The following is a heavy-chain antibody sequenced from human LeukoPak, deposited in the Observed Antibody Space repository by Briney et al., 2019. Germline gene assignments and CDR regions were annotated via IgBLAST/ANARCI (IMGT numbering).Heavy chain of an antibody. CDR1: GDSISRTSFY. J-gene: IGHJ4*02. CDR3: ARRVWVGLRQGSFDY. V-gene: IGHV4-39*01. CDR2: IYYSGTT. Sequence: SETLSLTCTVSGDSISRTSFYWGWIRQPPGKGLEWIGNIYYSGTTYYNPSLKSRGTISVDTSKNQFSLKLSSVTAADTAVYYCARRVWVGLRQGSFDYWGQGTLVTVSS. D-gene: IGHD1-26*01.